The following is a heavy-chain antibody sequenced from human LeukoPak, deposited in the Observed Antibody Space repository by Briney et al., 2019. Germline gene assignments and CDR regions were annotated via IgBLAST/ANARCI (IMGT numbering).Heavy chain of an antibody. D-gene: IGHD5-12*01. CDR1: GFIFSNYW. Sequence: GGSLRLSCTASGFIFSNYWMTWVRQAPGKGLEWVAQINQDGSKEYYIDSVKARFSISRDNARNSLSLQMNTLRAEDTAVYYCVRDGGVSGYDLLDYWGQGTLVTVSS. CDR2: INQDGSKE. V-gene: IGHV3-7*01. CDR3: VRDGGVSGYDLLDY. J-gene: IGHJ4*02.